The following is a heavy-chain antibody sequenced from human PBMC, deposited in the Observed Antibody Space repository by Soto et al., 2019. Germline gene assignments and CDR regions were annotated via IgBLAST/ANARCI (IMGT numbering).Heavy chain of an antibody. V-gene: IGHV3-48*01. CDR3: ARDPQSYYYMAV. Sequence: GGSLRLSCAASGFTFSSYSMNWVRQAPGKGLEWVSYISSSSSTIYYADSVKGRFTISRDNAKNSLYLQMNSLRAEDTAVYYCARDPQSYYYMAVWGKGTTVTGSS. CDR2: ISSSSSTI. J-gene: IGHJ6*03. CDR1: GFTFSSYS.